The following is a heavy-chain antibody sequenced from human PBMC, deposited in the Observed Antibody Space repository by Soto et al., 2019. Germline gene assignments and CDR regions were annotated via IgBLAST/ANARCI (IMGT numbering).Heavy chain of an antibody. Sequence: QVQLVESGGGLVKPGGSLRLSCVASGFTFGDYYMSCIRQAPGEGLEWVSHISGSGTTIYYTDSVKGRFTISRDSANNSLYLQMSSLSAEYTAVYYCARDRVDYWGQGTLVTVSS. J-gene: IGHJ4*02. V-gene: IGHV3-11*01. CDR2: ISGSGTTI. CDR1: GFTFGDYY. CDR3: ARDRVDY. D-gene: IGHD3-10*01.